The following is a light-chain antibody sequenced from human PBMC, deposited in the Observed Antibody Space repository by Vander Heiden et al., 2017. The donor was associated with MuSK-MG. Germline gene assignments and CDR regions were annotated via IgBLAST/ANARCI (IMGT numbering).Light chain of an antibody. J-gene: IGKJ4*01. CDR2: EAS. V-gene: IGKV3-11*01. CDR1: QSADTY. Sequence: EIVLTQSPATLSLSPGERATLSCRASQSADTYLAWFQQTPGQAPRLLIYEASTSVSGTPARFSGSGSGTDFTLSIISLEPEDLAVFYSQLRDYCPLTFGGGTKVE. CDR3: QLRDYCPLT.